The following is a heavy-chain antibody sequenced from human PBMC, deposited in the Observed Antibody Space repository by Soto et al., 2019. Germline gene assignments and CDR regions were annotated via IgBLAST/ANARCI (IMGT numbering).Heavy chain of an antibody. CDR3: AVRLPYDYVWGSYRSYFDY. J-gene: IGHJ4*02. V-gene: IGHV4-30-2*01. Sequence: TLSLTCAVSGGSISSGGYSWSWIRQPPGKGLEWIGYIYHSGSTYYNPSLKSRVTISVDRSKNQFSLKLSSVTAADTAVYYCAVRLPYDYVWGSYRSYFDYWGQGTLVTVSS. CDR2: IYHSGST. CDR1: GGSISSGGYS. D-gene: IGHD3-16*02.